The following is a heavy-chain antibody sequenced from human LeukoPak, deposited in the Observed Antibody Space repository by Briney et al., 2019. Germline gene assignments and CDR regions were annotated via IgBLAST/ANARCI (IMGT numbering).Heavy chain of an antibody. V-gene: IGHV3-30*03. CDR2: TSYDGSDK. Sequence: PGGSLRLPCAASGFTFNYYGMHWVRQAPGKGLEWVALTSYDGSDKYYSGSVKGRFTISRDNSKNTLYLQMSSLRVEDTAVYYCARRGDCRSSSCYQFDYWGQGALVTVSS. D-gene: IGHD2-2*01. CDR1: GFTFNYYG. J-gene: IGHJ4*02. CDR3: ARRGDCRSSSCYQFDY.